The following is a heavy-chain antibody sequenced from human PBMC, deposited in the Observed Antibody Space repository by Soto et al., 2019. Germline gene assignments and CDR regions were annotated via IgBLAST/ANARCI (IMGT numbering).Heavy chain of an antibody. V-gene: IGHV3-23*01. CDR3: AKGQYCSGGSCYRYYFDY. J-gene: IGHJ4*02. D-gene: IGHD2-15*01. Sequence: GGSLRLSCAASGFTFSSYAMSWVRQAPGKGLEWVSAISGSGGSTYYADSVKGRFTISRDNSKNTLYLQMNSLRAEDTAVYYCAKGQYCSGGSCYRYYFDYWGQGTLVTVSS. CDR1: GFTFSSYA. CDR2: ISGSGGST.